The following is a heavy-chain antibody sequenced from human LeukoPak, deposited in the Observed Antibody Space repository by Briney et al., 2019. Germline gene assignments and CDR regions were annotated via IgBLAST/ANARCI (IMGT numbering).Heavy chain of an antibody. V-gene: IGHV4-34*01. CDR1: GGSFSGYY. CDR3: ARGWYSSSSAEVYWYFDL. CDR2: INHSGST. D-gene: IGHD6-6*01. Sequence: SETLSLTCAVYGGSFSGYYWSWIRQPPGKGLEWIGEINHSGSTNYNPSLKSRVTISVDTSKNQFSLKLSSVTAADTAVYYCARGWYSSSSAEVYWYFDLWGRGTLVTVSS. J-gene: IGHJ2*01.